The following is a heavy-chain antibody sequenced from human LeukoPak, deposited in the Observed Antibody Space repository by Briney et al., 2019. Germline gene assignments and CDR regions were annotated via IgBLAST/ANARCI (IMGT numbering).Heavy chain of an antibody. CDR3: ARSGSYGPWHFDY. CDR1: GYTFTSYD. V-gene: IGHV1-8*01. CDR2: MNPNSGNT. Sequence: ASVKVSCKASGYTFTSYDINWVRQATGQGLEWMGWMNPNSGNTGYAQKFQGRVTMTRNTSISTAYMELRSLRSDDTAVYYCARSGSYGPWHFDYWGQGTLVTVSS. J-gene: IGHJ4*02. D-gene: IGHD1-26*01.